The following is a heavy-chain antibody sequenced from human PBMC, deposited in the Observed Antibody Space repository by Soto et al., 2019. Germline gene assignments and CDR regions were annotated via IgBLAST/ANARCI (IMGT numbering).Heavy chain of an antibody. CDR1: GFCRLTNGKC. J-gene: IGHJ3*02. Sequence: PKHTLKRKSTVSGFCRLTNGKCVSWIRQPPWKALEWRARIDWDDDKYYSTSLKTRLTISKDTSKNQVVLKMTNMDTVDTATYYCARKYYFPFDIWGQVRMVTVS. D-gene: IGHD3-10*01. CDR3: ARKYYFPFDI. V-gene: IGHV2-70*11. CDR2: IDWDDDK.